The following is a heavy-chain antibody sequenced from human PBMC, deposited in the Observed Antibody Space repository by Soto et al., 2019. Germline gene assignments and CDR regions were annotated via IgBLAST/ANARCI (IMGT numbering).Heavy chain of an antibody. Sequence: GSLRLSCAASGFTFSSYAMSWARQAPGKGLEWVSAISGSGGSTYYADSVKGRFTVSRDNSKNTLYLQMNSLRAEDTAVYYCAKDHYHSNYYYGMDVWGQGTTVTVSS. J-gene: IGHJ6*02. CDR2: ISGSGGST. CDR1: GFTFSSYA. CDR3: AKDHYHSNYYYGMDV. V-gene: IGHV3-23*01. D-gene: IGHD4-4*01.